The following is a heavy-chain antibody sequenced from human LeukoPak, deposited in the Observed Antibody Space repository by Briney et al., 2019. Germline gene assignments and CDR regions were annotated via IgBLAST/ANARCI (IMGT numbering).Heavy chain of an antibody. Sequence: GSVKVSCKASGYTFTSYDINWVRQATGQGLEWMGWMNPNSGSTGYAQKFQGRVTMTRNTSISTPYMELSSLRSEDTPVYSCARGRSGPLVLRFLEWTRQSQSTWFDPWGQGTLVTVSS. CDR3: ARGRSGPLVLRFLEWTRQSQSTWFDP. D-gene: IGHD3-3*01. J-gene: IGHJ5*02. CDR1: GYTFTSYD. CDR2: MNPNSGST. V-gene: IGHV1-8*01.